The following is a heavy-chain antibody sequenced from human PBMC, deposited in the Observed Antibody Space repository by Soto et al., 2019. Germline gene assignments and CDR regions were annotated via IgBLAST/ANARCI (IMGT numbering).Heavy chain of an antibody. CDR1: GFTFTKYS. CDR2: ISYSGETK. J-gene: IGHJ4*02. Sequence: PGGSLSLSCVTSGFTFTKYSMNWVRQAPGKGLEWVSYISYSGETKYYADSLKGRYAISRDDAKNSVYLQMNSLRDEETAFYYCVRGVVVVVGSTAENFDHWGQGTLVTVSS. D-gene: IGHD2-15*01. CDR3: VRGVVVVVGSTAENFDH. V-gene: IGHV3-48*02.